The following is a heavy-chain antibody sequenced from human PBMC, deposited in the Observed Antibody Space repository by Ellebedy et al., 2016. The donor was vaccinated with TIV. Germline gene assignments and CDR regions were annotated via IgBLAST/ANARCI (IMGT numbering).Heavy chain of an antibody. CDR2: ISTSGTYI. CDR1: GFTFSSYF. V-gene: IGHV3-21*01. CDR3: ARIRGFRSGSFGY. J-gene: IGHJ4*02. Sequence: PGGSLRLSCAVSGFTFSSYFMSWVRQAPGKGLEWVSTISTSGTYIYYADSVKGRFTISRDNAKNSVFLQMNSLRVEDTAVYYCARIRGFRSGSFGYWGQGTLVTVSS. D-gene: IGHD3-10*01.